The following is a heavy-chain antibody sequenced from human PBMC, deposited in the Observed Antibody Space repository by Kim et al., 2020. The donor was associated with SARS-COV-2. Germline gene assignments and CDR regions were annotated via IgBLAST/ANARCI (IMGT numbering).Heavy chain of an antibody. Sequence: SETLSLTCAVCGGSFSGYYWSWIRQPPGKGLEWIGEINHSGSTNYNPSLKSRVTISVDTSKNQFSLKLSSVTAADTAVYYCARDKSLRNYYGSGTPQRGDVWGQGTTVTVSS. D-gene: IGHD3-10*01. CDR3: ARDKSLRNYYGSGTPQRGDV. CDR2: INHSGST. J-gene: IGHJ6*02. V-gene: IGHV4-34*01. CDR1: GGSFSGYY.